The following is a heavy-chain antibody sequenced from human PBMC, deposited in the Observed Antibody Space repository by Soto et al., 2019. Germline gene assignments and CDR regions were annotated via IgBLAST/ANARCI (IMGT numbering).Heavy chain of an antibody. CDR3: AKGRYCNNGVCYKGDYYYYYYMDV. CDR2: ISYDGSNK. Sequence: GGSLRLSCAASGFTFSSYGMHWVRQAPGKGLEWVAVISYDGSNKFYADSVKGRFTISRGNSKNTLYLQMNSLRAEDTAVYYWAKGRYCNNGVCYKGDYYYYYYMDVWGKGTTVTVSS. CDR1: GFTFSSYG. D-gene: IGHD2-8*01. V-gene: IGHV3-30*18. J-gene: IGHJ6*03.